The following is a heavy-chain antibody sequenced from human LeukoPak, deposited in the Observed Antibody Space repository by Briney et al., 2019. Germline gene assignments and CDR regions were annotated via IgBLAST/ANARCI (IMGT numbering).Heavy chain of an antibody. CDR3: AKACLSGYSYGCFGC. V-gene: IGHV3-33*06. D-gene: IGHD5-18*01. CDR1: GFNFNNYG. CDR2: VWYDVNNK. J-gene: IGHJ4*02. Sequence: PGRSLRLSCAASGFNFNNYGMHWVRQAPGKGLEWVAVVWYDVNNKYYADSVKGRFTISRDNSKNTLYLQMNSLRVEDTAVYYCAKACLSGYSYGCFGCWGQGTLVTVSS.